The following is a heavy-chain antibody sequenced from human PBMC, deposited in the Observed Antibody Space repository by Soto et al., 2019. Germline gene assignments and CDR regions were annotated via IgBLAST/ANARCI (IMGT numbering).Heavy chain of an antibody. V-gene: IGHV4-59*01. J-gene: IGHJ6*02. CDR1: GGSISSYY. Sequence: NPSETLSLTCTVSGGSISSYYWSWIRQPPGKGLEWIGYIYYSGSTNYNPSLKSRVTISVDTSKSQFSLKLSSVTAADTAVYYCARTRLDDFWSGYYPTTYYYYGMDVWGQGTTVTVS. CDR2: IYYSGST. D-gene: IGHD3-3*01. CDR3: ARTRLDDFWSGYYPTTYYYYGMDV.